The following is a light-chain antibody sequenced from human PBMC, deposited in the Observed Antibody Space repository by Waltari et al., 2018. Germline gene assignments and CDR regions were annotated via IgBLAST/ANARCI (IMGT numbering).Light chain of an antibody. CDR1: TSDVGGYMS. V-gene: IGLV2-14*03. CDR2: DAS. CDR3: CSYTSSTTLYV. J-gene: IGLJ1*01. Sequence: QSALTQPASVSGSPGQSITISCTGTTSDVGGYMSVSWYQHHADKAPSLMIFDASHRPSGVSSRFSGSKSGNTASLTISGLQVEDEADYYCCSYTSSTTLYVFGTGTRVTVL.